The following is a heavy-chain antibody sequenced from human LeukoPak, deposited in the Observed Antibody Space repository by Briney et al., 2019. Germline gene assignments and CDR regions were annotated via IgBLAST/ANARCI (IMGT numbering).Heavy chain of an antibody. J-gene: IGHJ4*02. D-gene: IGHD2-21*02. CDR2: ISGSGGST. CDR3: AGGDRDPFDY. Sequence: GGSLRLSCAASGFTVSRKYMSWVRQAPGKGLEWVSTISGSGGSTYYADSVKGRFTISRDNSKNTLYLQLNSLTAEDTAAYYCAGGDRDPFDYWGQGTLVTVSS. CDR1: GFTVSRKY. V-gene: IGHV3-23*01.